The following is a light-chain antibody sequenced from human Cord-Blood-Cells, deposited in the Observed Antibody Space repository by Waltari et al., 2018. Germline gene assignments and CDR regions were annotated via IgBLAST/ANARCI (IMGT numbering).Light chain of an antibody. CDR1: QSISSW. J-gene: IGKJ1*01. Sequence: DIQMTQSPSTLSASVGDRVTITCRASQSISSWLAWDQQKPGKAPKLLIYKASSLESGVPSRFSGSGSGTEVTLTISSLQPDDFATYYCQQYNSYPWTFGQGTKVEIK. CDR2: KAS. CDR3: QQYNSYPWT. V-gene: IGKV1-5*03.